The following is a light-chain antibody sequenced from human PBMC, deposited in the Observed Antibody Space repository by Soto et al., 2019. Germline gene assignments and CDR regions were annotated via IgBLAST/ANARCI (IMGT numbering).Light chain of an antibody. CDR1: QSVSTW. Sequence: DIQMTQSPSTLSASVGDRVTITCRASQSVSTWLAWYQKKPGKAPQVLISMASTLESGVPSRFSGSGSGTEFTLTISSLQPDDFATYYCQQYNSYSRTFGQGTKVDIK. CDR2: MAS. CDR3: QQYNSYSRT. J-gene: IGKJ1*01. V-gene: IGKV1-5*03.